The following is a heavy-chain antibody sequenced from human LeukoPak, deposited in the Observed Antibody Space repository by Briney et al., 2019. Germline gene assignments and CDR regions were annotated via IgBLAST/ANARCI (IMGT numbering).Heavy chain of an antibody. CDR2: ISGSGDST. CDR3: AKIPVSYSSGWSNFDY. V-gene: IGHV3-23*01. J-gene: IGHJ4*02. D-gene: IGHD6-19*01. Sequence: GGSLRLSCAASGFTFSSYAMSWVRQAPGRGLEWVSGISGSGDSTNYADSVKGRFTSSRDNSKNALFLQMNMLRAEDTAVYYCAKIPVSYSSGWSNFDYWGQGTLVTVSS. CDR1: GFTFSSYA.